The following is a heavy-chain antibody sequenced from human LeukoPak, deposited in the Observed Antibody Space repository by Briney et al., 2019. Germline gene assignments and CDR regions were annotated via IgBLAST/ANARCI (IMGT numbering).Heavy chain of an antibody. Sequence: PGGSLRLSCAASGFTFSSYTMNWVRQTPGKGLEWVSSISTSTTYIYYADSVKGRFTISRDNAKNSLFLQMNSLRAADTAVYYCATLPVTAREVDYWGQGTLVTVSS. CDR2: ISTSTTYI. V-gene: IGHV3-21*01. CDR1: GFTFSSYT. CDR3: ATLPVTAREVDY. D-gene: IGHD2-21*02. J-gene: IGHJ4*02.